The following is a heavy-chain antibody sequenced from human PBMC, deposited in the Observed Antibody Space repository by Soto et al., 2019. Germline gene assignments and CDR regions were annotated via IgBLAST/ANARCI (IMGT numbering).Heavy chain of an antibody. Sequence: GGSLRLSCAASGFIFENFGMSWVRQAPGKGLEWISSISGSGFKKYYADSVKGRFTISRDNSKSTVYLELNNLSAGDTAVYYCAKYLNWNNPPIDYWGQGTLVTVSS. V-gene: IGHV3-23*01. CDR1: GFIFENFG. CDR2: ISGSGFKK. CDR3: AKYLNWNNPPIDY. J-gene: IGHJ4*02. D-gene: IGHD1-1*01.